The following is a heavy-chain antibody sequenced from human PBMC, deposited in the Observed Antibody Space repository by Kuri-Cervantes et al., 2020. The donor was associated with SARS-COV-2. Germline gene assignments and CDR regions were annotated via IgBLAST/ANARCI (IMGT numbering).Heavy chain of an antibody. D-gene: IGHD2/OR15-2a*01. J-gene: IGHJ6*02. Sequence: GESLKFSWAASGFSFSSYAMHWVRQSPGKGLGWVAVISFDGIDNYYGDSVKGRFIISRDNSKNTLYLQMNSLRAEVTAVYYCEKEISTTGHRYFYGMDVWGQGTTVTVSS. CDR3: EKEISTTGHRYFYGMDV. CDR1: GFSFSSYA. CDR2: ISFDGIDN. V-gene: IGHV3-30*04.